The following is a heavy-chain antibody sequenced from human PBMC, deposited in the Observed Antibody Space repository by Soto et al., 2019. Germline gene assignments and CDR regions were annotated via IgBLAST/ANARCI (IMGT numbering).Heavy chain of an antibody. CDR3: ARDEGASYGVFYFDS. CDR2: FYYSGST. V-gene: IGHV4-31*03. J-gene: IGHJ4*01. CDR1: GGSINSPGNY. D-gene: IGHD4-17*01. Sequence: TSETLSLTCTVSGGSINSPGNYWSWIRQHPGRGLEWIGYFYYSGSTYHNPSLKSRVTISGDTSKNQFSLKLSSVTVADTAVYYCARDEGASYGVFYFDSWGHGTLVTVSS.